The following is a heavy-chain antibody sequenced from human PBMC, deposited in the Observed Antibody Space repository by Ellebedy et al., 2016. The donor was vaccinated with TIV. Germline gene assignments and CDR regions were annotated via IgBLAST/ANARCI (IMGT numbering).Heavy chain of an antibody. CDR2: IYYSGST. CDR3: ASHPYYYDSSGYYQAYFDY. J-gene: IGHJ4*02. CDR1: GGSISSYY. Sequence: MPSETLSLTCTVSGGSISSYYWSWIRQPPGKGLEWIGYIYYSGSTNYNPSLKSRLTISVDTSKNQFSLKLSSVTAADTAVYYCASHPYYYDSSGYYQAYFDYWGQGTLVTVSS. V-gene: IGHV4-59*01. D-gene: IGHD3-22*01.